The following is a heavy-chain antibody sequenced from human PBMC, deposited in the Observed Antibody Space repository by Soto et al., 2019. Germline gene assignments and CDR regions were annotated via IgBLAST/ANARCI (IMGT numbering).Heavy chain of an antibody. D-gene: IGHD5-12*01. CDR2: IYWDDDK. CDR3: AQRRVGLRGS. V-gene: IGHV2-5*02. J-gene: IGHJ4*02. Sequence: QITLKESGPTLVKPTQTLTLTCTFSGFSLSTSGVGVGWIRQPPGKALEWLALIYWDDDKRYSPSLKSRLTITKEASKNRVVRTMGSVERGDTARYECAQRRVGLRGSWGQGTLVTVSS. CDR1: GFSLSTSGVG.